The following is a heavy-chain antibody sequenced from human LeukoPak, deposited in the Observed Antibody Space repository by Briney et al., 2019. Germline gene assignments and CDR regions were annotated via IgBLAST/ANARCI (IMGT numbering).Heavy chain of an antibody. V-gene: IGHV4-34*01. CDR3: ARNKYYYGSGNYGVPNWFDP. CDR1: GGSFSGYY. CDR2: INHSRST. Sequence: PSETLSLTCAVYGGSFSGYYWSWIRQPPGKGLEWIGEINHSRSTNYNPSLKSRVTISVDTSKNQFSLKLSSVTAADTAVYYCARNKYYYGSGNYGVPNWFDPWGQGTVVTVSS. D-gene: IGHD3-10*01. J-gene: IGHJ5*02.